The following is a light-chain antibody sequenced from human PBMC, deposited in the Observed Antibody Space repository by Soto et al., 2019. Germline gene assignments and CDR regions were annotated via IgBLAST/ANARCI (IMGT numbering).Light chain of an antibody. V-gene: IGLV1-40*01. CDR3: QSYDSSLSGLYV. J-gene: IGLJ1*01. CDR1: SSNIGADYD. CDR2: ADT. Sequence: QSVLTQPPSVSGAPGQRITISCTGSSSNIGADYDVHWYRQLPGTAPKLLIFADTKRPSGVPDRFSGSKSGTSASLAITGLQAEDEADYYCQSYDSSLSGLYVFGTGTKVTVL.